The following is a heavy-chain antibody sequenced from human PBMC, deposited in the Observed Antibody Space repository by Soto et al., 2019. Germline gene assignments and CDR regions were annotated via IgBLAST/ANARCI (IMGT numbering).Heavy chain of an antibody. Sequence: QVQLVESGGGVVRPGTSLRLSCAASGSSFSGYAMHWVRQAPGKGLEWVAVISYDGSYNSYADSAKGRFTISRDNSKNTLYLQMNSLRDEDTAVYYWARAVVTAIREGIDYWGQGTLVIVSS. CDR1: GSSFSGYA. V-gene: IGHV3-30*04. CDR3: ARAVVTAIREGIDY. CDR2: ISYDGSYN. J-gene: IGHJ4*02. D-gene: IGHD2-21*02.